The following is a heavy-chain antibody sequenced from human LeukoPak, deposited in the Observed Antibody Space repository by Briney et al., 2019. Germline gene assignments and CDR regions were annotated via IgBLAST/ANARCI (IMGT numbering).Heavy chain of an antibody. D-gene: IGHD3-22*01. CDR1: GGSISGSRYY. CDR2: VYYSGST. J-gene: IGHJ3*02. CDR3: ARHESSGYYWVSFDI. V-gene: IGHV4-39*01. Sequence: SSETLSLTCTVSGGSISGSRYYWGWIRQPPGKGLEWIGSVYYSGSTYYNPSLKSRVTISVDTSKNQFSLKLSSVTAADTAVYYCARHESSGYYWVSFDIWGQGTMVTVSS.